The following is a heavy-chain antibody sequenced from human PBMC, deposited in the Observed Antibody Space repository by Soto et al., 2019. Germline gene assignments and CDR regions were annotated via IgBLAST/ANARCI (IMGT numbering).Heavy chain of an antibody. Sequence: QVQLQESGPGLVKPSQTLSLTCNVSGGSISRDGFYWSWIRQFPGKGLEWIGHIYYSGSTYYNPSLKSRLMMSLDTSKQRFSLKLNSVTAADTALYYCARVDRALGNLRFDPWGQGTLVTVSS. D-gene: IGHD1-1*01. CDR2: IYYSGST. CDR1: GGSISRDGFY. J-gene: IGHJ5*02. V-gene: IGHV4-31*03. CDR3: ARVDRALGNLRFDP.